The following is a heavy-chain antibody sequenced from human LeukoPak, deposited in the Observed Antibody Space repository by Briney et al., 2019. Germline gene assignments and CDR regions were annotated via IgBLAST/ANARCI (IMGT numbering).Heavy chain of an antibody. CDR2: IYPSGST. V-gene: IGHV4-4*02. D-gene: IGHD2-21*02. J-gene: IGHJ4*02. Sequence: SETLSLTCAVSGGSISSSNWWSWVRQPPGKGLEWIGEIYPSGSTNYNPSLKSRVTISVDKSKNQFSLKVSSVTAADTAVYYCARVCGGGCYSGVSSPLDYWGQGTLVTVSS. CDR3: ARVCGGGCYSGVSSPLDY. CDR1: GGSISSSNW.